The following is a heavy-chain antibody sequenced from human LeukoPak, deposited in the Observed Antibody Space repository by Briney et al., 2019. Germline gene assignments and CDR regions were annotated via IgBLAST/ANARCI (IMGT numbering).Heavy chain of an antibody. J-gene: IGHJ4*02. Sequence: SVKVSCKASRGTFSSYAISWVRQAPGQGLEWMGGIIPIFGTANYAQKFQGRVTITADESTSTAYMELSSLRSEDTAVYYCAGRSGIAVAGTLVSFDYWGQGTLVTVSS. CDR3: AGRSGIAVAGTLVSFDY. V-gene: IGHV1-69*01. CDR2: IIPIFGTA. D-gene: IGHD6-19*01. CDR1: RGTFSSYA.